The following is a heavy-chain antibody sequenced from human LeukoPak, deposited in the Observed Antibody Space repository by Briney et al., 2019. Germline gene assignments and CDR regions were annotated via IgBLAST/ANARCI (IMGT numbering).Heavy chain of an antibody. CDR2: IYYSGST. J-gene: IGHJ5*02. Sequence: PSETLSLTCTVSGGSISSGIYSWGWVRQPPGKGLEWIGSIYYSGSTYYNPSLKSRVTISVDTSKNQFSLKLSSVTAADTAVYYCARDIGSQMTTISDWFDPWGQGTLVTVSS. CDR1: GGSISSGIYS. D-gene: IGHD5-24*01. CDR3: ARDIGSQMTTISDWFDP. V-gene: IGHV4-39*07.